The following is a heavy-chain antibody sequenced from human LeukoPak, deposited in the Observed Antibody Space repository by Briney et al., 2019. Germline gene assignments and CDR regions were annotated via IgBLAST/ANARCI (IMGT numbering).Heavy chain of an antibody. Sequence: ASVKVSCKASGYDFTGDYMHWVRPAPGQGLGWRGWLNPNRGGTNYAQKFRGRVTMTRDTSISTAYMELSRLRSDDTAVYYCARPPIAVAGTDAFDIWGQGTMVTVSS. CDR1: GYDFTGDY. D-gene: IGHD6-19*01. V-gene: IGHV1-2*02. CDR3: ARPPIAVAGTDAFDI. J-gene: IGHJ3*02. CDR2: LNPNRGGT.